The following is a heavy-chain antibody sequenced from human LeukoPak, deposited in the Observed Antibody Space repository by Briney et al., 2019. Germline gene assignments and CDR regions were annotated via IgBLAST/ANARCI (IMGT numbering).Heavy chain of an antibody. D-gene: IGHD2-2*01. J-gene: IGHJ4*02. Sequence: RGSLRLSCAASGFTFSNYWMSWVRQAPGTGLEWVANINQDASEDYYVDSVKGRFTISRDDAKNSLYLQMNSLRAEDTAVYYCARSEMVVVVPAAIGEFDYWGQGTLVTVSS. V-gene: IGHV3-7*01. CDR2: INQDASED. CDR1: GFTFSNYW. CDR3: ARSEMVVVVPAAIGEFDY.